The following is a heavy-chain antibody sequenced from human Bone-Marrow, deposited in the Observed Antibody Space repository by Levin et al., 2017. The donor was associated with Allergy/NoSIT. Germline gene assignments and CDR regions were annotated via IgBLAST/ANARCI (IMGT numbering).Heavy chain of an antibody. CDR2: ISAYNGNT. J-gene: IGHJ4*02. CDR1: GYTFSDYA. V-gene: IGHV1-18*01. CDR3: ARDVYFYATSSYFLDY. Sequence: GASVKVSCETSGYTFSDYAISWVRQAPGQGLEWMAWISAYNGNTKYAQKFQGRVTVTIDTSTNTGHMEVRSLRSDDSAVYYCARDVYFYATSSYFLDYWGQGTLVTVSS. D-gene: IGHD3-22*01.